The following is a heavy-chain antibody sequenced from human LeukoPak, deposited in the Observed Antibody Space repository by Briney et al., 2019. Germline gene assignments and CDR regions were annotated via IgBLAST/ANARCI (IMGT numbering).Heavy chain of an antibody. D-gene: IGHD2-21*02. J-gene: IGHJ3*02. CDR1: GGSISSGDYY. V-gene: IGHV4-30-4*01. Sequence: PSETLSLTCTVSGGSISSGDYYWSWLRQPPGKGLEWIGYIYYSGSTYYNPSLKSRVTISVDTSKNQFSLKLSSVTAADTAVYYCARETTGGGDEGHAFDIWGQGTMVTVSS. CDR3: ARETTGGGDEGHAFDI. CDR2: IYYSGST.